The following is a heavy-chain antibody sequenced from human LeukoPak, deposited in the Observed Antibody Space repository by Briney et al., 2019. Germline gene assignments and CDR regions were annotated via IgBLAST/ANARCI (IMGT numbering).Heavy chain of an antibody. J-gene: IGHJ3*02. CDR3: ARAAVDLSGPDAFDI. Sequence: SETLSLTCAVSGGSISSGGYSWSWLRQPPGKGLEWIGEINHSGSTNYNPSLKSRVTISVDTSKNQFSLKLSSVTAADTAVYYCARAAVDLSGPDAFDIWGQGTMVTVSS. CDR2: INHSGST. CDR1: GGSISSGGYS. V-gene: IGHV4-30-2*01. D-gene: IGHD6-19*01.